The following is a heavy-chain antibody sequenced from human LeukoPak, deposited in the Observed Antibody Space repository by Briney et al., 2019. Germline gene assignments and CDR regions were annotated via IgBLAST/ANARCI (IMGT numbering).Heavy chain of an antibody. CDR2: ISSSGSTI. J-gene: IGHJ6*03. CDR3: ARDERLGELYYYYMDV. Sequence: GGSLRLSCAASGFTFSSYEMNWVRQAPGKGLEWVSYISSSGSTIYYADSVKGRFTISRDNAKNSLYLQMNSLRAEDTAVYYCARDERLGELYYYYMDVWGKGTTVTVSS. D-gene: IGHD3-16*01. CDR1: GFTFSSYE. V-gene: IGHV3-48*03.